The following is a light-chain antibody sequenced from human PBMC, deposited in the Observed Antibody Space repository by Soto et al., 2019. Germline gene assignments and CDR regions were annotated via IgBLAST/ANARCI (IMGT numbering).Light chain of an antibody. CDR3: QQYSSSPT. J-gene: IGKJ1*01. CDR2: AAS. CDR1: SNH. V-gene: IGKV1-39*02. Sequence: SNHLNWYQQKPGKAPKLLIFAASSLQSGVASRFSGSGSGTDFTLTISRLEPEDFAVYYCQQYSSSPTFGQGTKVDIK.